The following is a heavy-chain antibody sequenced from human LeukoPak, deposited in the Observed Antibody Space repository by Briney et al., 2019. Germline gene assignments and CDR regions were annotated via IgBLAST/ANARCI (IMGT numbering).Heavy chain of an antibody. CDR1: GFTLGSYT. CDR2: ISSSSSTI. CDR3: ARAVISIFDN. Sequence: GGSLRLSCAASGFTLGSYTMNWVRQAPGKGLEWVSYISSSSSTIQYADSVKGRFTISRDNAESSLYLQMNSLGVEDTAVYYCARAVISIFDNWGQGTLVTVS. D-gene: IGHD3-3*02. J-gene: IGHJ4*02. V-gene: IGHV3-48*01.